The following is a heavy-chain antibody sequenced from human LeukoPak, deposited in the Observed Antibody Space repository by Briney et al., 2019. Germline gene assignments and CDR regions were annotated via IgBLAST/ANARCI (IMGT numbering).Heavy chain of an antibody. Sequence: SETLSLTCAVSGYSITTDYYWAWLRQSPGKGLEWIGSIYHTGPTYYKSSLKGQVTISLDTSKNQFSLTTRSVTAADTAVYYCARGRTGYHLLPTKKDSDYYYMDVWGKGTTVTVSS. CDR1: GYSITTDYY. CDR3: ARGRTGYHLLPTKKDSDYYYMDV. V-gene: IGHV4-38-2*01. J-gene: IGHJ6*03. CDR2: IYHTGPT. D-gene: IGHD2-2*01.